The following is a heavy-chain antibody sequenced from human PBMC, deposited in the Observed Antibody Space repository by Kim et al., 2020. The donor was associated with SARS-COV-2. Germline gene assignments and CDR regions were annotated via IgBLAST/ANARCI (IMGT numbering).Heavy chain of an antibody. CDR2: INNDGTTT. D-gene: IGHD3-22*01. CDR3: ARRYYDSSGVYFFDY. J-gene: IGHJ4*02. CDR1: GFTFNRYW. Sequence: GGSLRLSCVASGFTFNRYWMHWVRQGPGKGLVWVSRINNDGTTTNYADSVKGRFTISRDNAKNTLYLQMNSLRVEDTAVYYCARRYYDSSGVYFFDYWGQGTRVTGSS. V-gene: IGHV3-74*01.